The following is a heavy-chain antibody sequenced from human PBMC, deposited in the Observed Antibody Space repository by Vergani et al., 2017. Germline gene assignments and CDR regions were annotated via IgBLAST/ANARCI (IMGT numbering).Heavy chain of an antibody. D-gene: IGHD3-3*01. V-gene: IGHV3-48*01. CDR1: GFTFSSYS. Sequence: EVQLVESGGGLVQPGGSLRLSCAASGFTFSSYSMNWVRQAPGKGLEWVSYISSSSSTIYYADSVKGRFTISRDNAKNSLYLQMNSLRAEDTAVYYCARYQADYDFWCGYQPYYYYYMDVWGKGTTVTVSS. CDR2: ISSSSSTI. J-gene: IGHJ6*03. CDR3: ARYQADYDFWCGYQPYYYYYMDV.